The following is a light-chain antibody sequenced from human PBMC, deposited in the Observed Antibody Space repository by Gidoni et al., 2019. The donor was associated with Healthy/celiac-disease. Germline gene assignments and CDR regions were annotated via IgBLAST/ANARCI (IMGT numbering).Light chain of an antibody. CDR2: AAS. J-gene: IGKJ1*01. CDR3: QQYYSYPRT. V-gene: IGKV1-8*01. CDR1: KGISSY. Sequence: AIRMTQSPSSFSASTGDRVTITCRASKGISSYLAWYQQKPGKAPKLLIYAASTLQSGVPSRFSGSGSGTDFPLTISCLQSEDVATYYCQQYYSYPRTLGQGTKVEIK.